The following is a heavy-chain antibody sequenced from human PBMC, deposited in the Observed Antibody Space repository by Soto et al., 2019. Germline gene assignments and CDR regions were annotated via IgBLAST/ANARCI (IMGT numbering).Heavy chain of an antibody. J-gene: IGHJ6*02. D-gene: IGHD1-26*01. CDR1: GGTFSSYA. V-gene: IGHV1-69*13. Sequence: SVKVSCKASGGTFSSYAISWVRQAPGQGLEWMGGIIPIFGTANYAQKFQGRVTITADESTSTAYMELSSLRSEDTAVYYCARVPTGEWELLPSIEDYYYYYRMEFSGQGTTVTVS. CDR3: ARVPTGEWELLPSIEDYYYYYRMEF. CDR2: IIPIFGTA.